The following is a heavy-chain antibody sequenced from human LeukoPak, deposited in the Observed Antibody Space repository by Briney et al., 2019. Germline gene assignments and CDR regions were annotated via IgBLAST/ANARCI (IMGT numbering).Heavy chain of an antibody. V-gene: IGHV4-59*10. CDR3: ARAGIAARPPYYYYGMDV. CDR2: IYTSGST. D-gene: IGHD6-6*01. Sequence: PSETLFLTCAVYGGSFSGYYWSWIRQPAGKGLEWIGRIYTSGSTNYNPSLKSRVTMSVDTSKNQFSLKLSSVTAADTAVYYCARAGIAARPPYYYYGMDVWGQGTTVTVSS. J-gene: IGHJ6*02. CDR1: GGSFSGYY.